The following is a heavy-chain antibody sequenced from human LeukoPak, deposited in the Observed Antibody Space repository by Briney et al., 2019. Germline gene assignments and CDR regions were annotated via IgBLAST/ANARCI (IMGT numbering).Heavy chain of an antibody. D-gene: IGHD1-26*01. J-gene: IGHJ4*02. Sequence: GGSLRLSCTASGFTLSKYAMNWVRQAPGKGLECVSTISGNGAGTYYADSVQGRFIISRDSSKNTLYLQMNSLRADDTAIYYCAKGREAYSGSYTPFDSWGQGAQVTASS. CDR3: AKGREAYSGSYTPFDS. CDR1: GFTLSKYA. CDR2: ISGNGAGT. V-gene: IGHV3-23*01.